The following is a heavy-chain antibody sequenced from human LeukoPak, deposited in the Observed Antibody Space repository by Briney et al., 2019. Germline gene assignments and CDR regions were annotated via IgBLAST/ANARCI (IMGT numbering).Heavy chain of an antibody. CDR2: ISYDGSNK. CDR1: GFTFSSYA. CDR3: AREWDCSSTSCSDYYYGMDV. D-gene: IGHD2-2*01. J-gene: IGHJ6*02. V-gene: IGHV3-30-3*01. Sequence: QPGRSLRLSCAASGFTFSSYAMHWARQAPGKGLEWVAVISYDGSNKYYADSVKGRFTISRDNSKNTLYLQMNSLRAEDTAVYYCAREWDCSSTSCSDYYYGMDVWGQGTTVTVSS.